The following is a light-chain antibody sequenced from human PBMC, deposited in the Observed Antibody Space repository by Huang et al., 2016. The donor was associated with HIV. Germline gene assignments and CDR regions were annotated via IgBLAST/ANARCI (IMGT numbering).Light chain of an antibody. CDR1: QNIGHY. Sequence: DIQMTQSPSSLSASVGDRVTITCRASQNIGHYLNLYQQKPGKAPNVLIYAASNLQGGVPSRFNGSGSGTDFTLSISSLQPEDIAGYYCQQTYSTPLTFGGRTKVEIK. J-gene: IGKJ4*01. V-gene: IGKV1-39*01. CDR2: AAS. CDR3: QQTYSTPLT.